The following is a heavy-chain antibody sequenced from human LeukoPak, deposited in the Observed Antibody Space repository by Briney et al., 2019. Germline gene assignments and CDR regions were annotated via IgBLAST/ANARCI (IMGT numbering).Heavy chain of an antibody. J-gene: IGHJ4*02. Sequence: GGSLRLSCAASGFTFSRYGMHWVRQAPGKGLEWVAVISYDGSKKYYADSVKGRFTISRDNSKSTLYLQVNSLRPEDTAVYYCAKEGYDHVWGTKNFDYWGQGTLVTVSS. V-gene: IGHV3-30*18. CDR2: ISYDGSKK. CDR3: AKEGYDHVWGTKNFDY. CDR1: GFTFSRYG. D-gene: IGHD3-16*01.